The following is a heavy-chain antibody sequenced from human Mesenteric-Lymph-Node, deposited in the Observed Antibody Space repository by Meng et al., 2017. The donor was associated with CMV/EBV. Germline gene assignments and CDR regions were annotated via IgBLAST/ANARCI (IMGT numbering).Heavy chain of an antibody. CDR3: ARVGPGAYGSGSYYNPDY. CDR2: ISAYNGNT. J-gene: IGHJ4*02. D-gene: IGHD3-10*01. CDR1: YTFTSDG. Sequence: YTFTSDGVSWVRQAPGQGLEWMGWISAYNGNTNYAQKLQGRVTMTTDTSTSTAYMELRSLRSDDTAVYYCARVGPGAYGSGSYYNPDYWGQGTLVTVSS. V-gene: IGHV1-18*01.